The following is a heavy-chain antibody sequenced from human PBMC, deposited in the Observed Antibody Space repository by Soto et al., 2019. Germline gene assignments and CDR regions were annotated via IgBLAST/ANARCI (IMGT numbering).Heavy chain of an antibody. J-gene: IGHJ6*02. Sequence: SETLSLTCTVSGGSMSSSNWWNWVRQSPGKGLEWIGEAHHSGRTNYNPSLKSRVTISVDKSKNHFSLKLTSVTAADTAVYYCARQGFGVLHGLVDVWGQGTTVTVSS. CDR3: ARQGFGVLHGLVDV. D-gene: IGHD3-10*01. CDR1: GGSMSSSNW. V-gene: IGHV4-4*02. CDR2: AHHSGRT.